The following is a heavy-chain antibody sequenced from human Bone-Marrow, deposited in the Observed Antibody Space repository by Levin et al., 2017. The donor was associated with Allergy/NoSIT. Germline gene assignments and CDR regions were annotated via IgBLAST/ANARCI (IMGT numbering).Heavy chain of an antibody. V-gene: IGHV3-11*01. CDR3: ARDRFSFGHDSFDI. D-gene: IGHD5-18*01. J-gene: IGHJ3*02. CDR2: ISGGGTTI. CDR1: GISFSDYY. Sequence: GGSLRLSCAASGISFSDYYMTWIRQAPGKGLEWISYISGGGTTIYYADSVKGRFTISRDNAKNSLYLQMNNLRDEDTALYFCARDRFSFGHDSFDIWGQGAMVTVSS.